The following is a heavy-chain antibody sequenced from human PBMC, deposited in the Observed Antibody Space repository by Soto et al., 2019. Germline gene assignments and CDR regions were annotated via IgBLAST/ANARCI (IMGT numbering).Heavy chain of an antibody. J-gene: IGHJ4*02. CDR3: ARDDGGYRYGRRQYHFDS. Sequence: EVQLVESGGGLVKPGGSLRLSCAASGFPFSSYNMNWVRQAPGKGLGGVASISASSSIYYADSMKGRFTISRDNAKNSLYLHMNDLRAEDTAVYYCARDDGGYRYGRRQYHFDSWGQGTLVTVSS. D-gene: IGHD5-18*01. CDR1: GFPFSSYN. V-gene: IGHV3-21*01. CDR2: ISASSSI.